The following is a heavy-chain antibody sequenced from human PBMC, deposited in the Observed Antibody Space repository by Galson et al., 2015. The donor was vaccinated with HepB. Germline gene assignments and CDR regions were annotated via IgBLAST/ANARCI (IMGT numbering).Heavy chain of an antibody. V-gene: IGHV4-39*01. Sequence: SETLSLTCTVSGGSISSSSYYWGWIRQPPGKGLEWIGGIYYSGSTYYNPSLKSRVTISVDTSKNQFSLKLSSVTAADTAVYYCQNDAFDIWGQGTMVTVSS. J-gene: IGHJ3*02. CDR3: QNDAFDI. CDR1: GGSISSSSYY. CDR2: IYYSGST.